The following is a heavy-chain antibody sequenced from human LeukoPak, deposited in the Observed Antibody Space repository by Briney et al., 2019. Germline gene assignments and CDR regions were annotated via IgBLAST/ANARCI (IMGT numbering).Heavy chain of an antibody. CDR2: ISYDGSNK. CDR1: GFTFSSYG. V-gene: IGHV3-30*18. J-gene: IGHJ3*02. Sequence: PGRSLRLSCAASGFTFSSYGMHWVRQAPGKGLEWVAVISYDGSNKYYADSVKGRFTISRDNSKNTLYLQMNSLRAEDTAVYYCANAGAFDIWGQGTMVTVSS. CDR3: ANAGAFDI.